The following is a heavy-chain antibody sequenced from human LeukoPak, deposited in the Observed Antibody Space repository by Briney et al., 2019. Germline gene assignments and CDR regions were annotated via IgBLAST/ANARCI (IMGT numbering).Heavy chain of an antibody. D-gene: IGHD3-10*01. V-gene: IGHV4-59*08. CDR2: IDYSGRT. CDR3: ARHLWRGGTTDSFDI. J-gene: IGHJ3*02. Sequence: SETLSLTCTVSGGSISRDYRNWIRQPPGKGLEWIGDIDYSGRTNYNPSLKSRVTISVDTSKNQFSLKLSPVTAADTAVYYCARHLWRGGTTDSFDIWGQGTMVSVSS. CDR1: GGSISRDY.